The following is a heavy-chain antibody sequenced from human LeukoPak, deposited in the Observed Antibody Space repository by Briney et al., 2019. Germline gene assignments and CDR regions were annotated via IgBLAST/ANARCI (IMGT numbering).Heavy chain of an antibody. CDR3: ARWGCRGLYQGGAFDY. CDR1: GFTFSNYW. J-gene: IGHJ4*02. D-gene: IGHD2-2*01. Sequence: GGSLRLSCAASGFTFSNYWMSWVRQAPGRGLEWVANIKQDGSEKYFVDSVKGRFTISRDNAKNSLYLQMNSLRAEDTAVYYWARWGCRGLYQGGAFDYWGQGTLVTVSS. CDR2: IKQDGSEK. V-gene: IGHV3-7*01.